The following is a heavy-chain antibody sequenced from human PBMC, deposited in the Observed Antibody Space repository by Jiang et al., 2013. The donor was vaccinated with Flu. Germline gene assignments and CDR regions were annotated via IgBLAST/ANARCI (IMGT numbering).Heavy chain of an antibody. CDR3: ASLSGDYYDGSGPLHF. V-gene: IGHV5-51*03. CDR1: GYSFTSYW. D-gene: IGHD3-22*01. CDR2: IYPADSDT. Sequence: GAEVKKPGDSLKISCKGSGYSFTSYWIGWVRQMPGKGLEWMGFIYPADSDTRYSPSFQGQVTISADKSISTAYLQWSSLKASDTAMYYCASLSGDYYDGSGPLHFWGQGTLVTVSS. J-gene: IGHJ4*02.